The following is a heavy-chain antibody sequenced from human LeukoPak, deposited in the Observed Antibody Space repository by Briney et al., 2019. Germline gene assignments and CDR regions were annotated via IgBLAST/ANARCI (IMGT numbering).Heavy chain of an antibody. CDR3: SRIYCSGDSCYLTG. CDR1: GGSGSSGRYY. V-gene: IGHV4-61*01. D-gene: IGHD2-15*01. Sequence: SETLSLTFTVPGGSGSSGRYYGSWLRQPPGKTLECIGYIYHSRSTNYNPPLKRRVTISVDTSKPLSSPQLSSVTAADTAVYYCSRIYCSGDSCYLTGWGQGTLVTVPS. CDR2: IYHSRST. J-gene: IGHJ4*02.